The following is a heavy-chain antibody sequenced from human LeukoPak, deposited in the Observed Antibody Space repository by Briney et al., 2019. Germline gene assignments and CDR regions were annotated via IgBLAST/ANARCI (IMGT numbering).Heavy chain of an antibody. CDR3: ARKEYYDIWSDGGLDS. CDR2: IYTSGST. D-gene: IGHD3-3*01. Sequence: PSETLSLTCTVSGGSIGSASYYWSWIRQPAGKGLEWIGRIYTSGSTNYNPSLKSRVTISADTSKNQFSLKLSSVTAADTAVYYCARKEYYDIWSDGGLDSWGQGTLVTVSS. J-gene: IGHJ5*02. CDR1: GGSIGSASYY. V-gene: IGHV4-61*02.